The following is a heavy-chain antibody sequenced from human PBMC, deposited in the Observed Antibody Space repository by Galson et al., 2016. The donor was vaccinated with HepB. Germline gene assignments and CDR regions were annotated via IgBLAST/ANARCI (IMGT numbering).Heavy chain of an antibody. J-gene: IGHJ3*02. Sequence: SLRLSCAASGFTFRSYVMNWVRQAPGKGLEWVSSTSSGSSYIYYADSVKGRFTISRDNAKNSLYLQMNSLRAGDTALYYCAKSSGYYFVDSFDMWGQGTMVTVSS. CDR2: TSSGSSYI. CDR1: GFTFRSYV. V-gene: IGHV3-21*04. CDR3: AKSSGYYFVDSFDM. D-gene: IGHD3-22*01.